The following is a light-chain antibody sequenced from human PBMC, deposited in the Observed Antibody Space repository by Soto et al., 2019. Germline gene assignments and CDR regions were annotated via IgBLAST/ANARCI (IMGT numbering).Light chain of an antibody. Sequence: EIVMTQSPATLSVSPGEWATLSCRASQSVRSNLAWYQQRPGQAPRLLIYAASTRATGIPDRFSGSGSGTDFTLTITRLEPEDFAVYYCQHYGYSLWTFGQGTKVDIK. J-gene: IGKJ1*01. CDR1: QSVRSN. V-gene: IGKV3D-15*01. CDR2: AAS. CDR3: QHYGYSLWT.